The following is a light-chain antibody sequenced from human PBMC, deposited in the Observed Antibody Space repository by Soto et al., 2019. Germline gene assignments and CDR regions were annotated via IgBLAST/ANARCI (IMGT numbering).Light chain of an antibody. V-gene: IGKV3-15*01. J-gene: IGKJ1*01. CDR2: AVS. CDR1: QSVSSN. Sequence: EIMMTQSPGTLSASPGERATLSCRASQSVSSNLAWYQQKPGQAPRLLIYAVSTRATGIPARFSGSGSGTEFTLTISSLQSEDVAVYYCQHYNKWPLTFGQGTKVEIK. CDR3: QHYNKWPLT.